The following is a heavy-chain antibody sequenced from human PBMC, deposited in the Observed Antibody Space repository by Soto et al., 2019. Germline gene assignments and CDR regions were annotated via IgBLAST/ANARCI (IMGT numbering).Heavy chain of an antibody. D-gene: IGHD6-19*01. CDR2: IKNSGSTT. CDR1: WFPFQCFG. CDR3: AVVAGSYWFDC. V-gene: IGHV3-64D*06. J-gene: IGHJ4*02. Sequence: AGGAPGLSRLAPWFPFQCFGMQLGPQAPGKGLEYVSAIKNSGSTTNYADSVKGRFTISRDNSKNMLYLQMSSLTSEDTAVYYCAVVAGSYWFDCWGQGTLVTVSS.